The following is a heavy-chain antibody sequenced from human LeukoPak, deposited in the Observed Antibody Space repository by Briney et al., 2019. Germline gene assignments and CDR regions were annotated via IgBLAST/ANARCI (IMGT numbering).Heavy chain of an antibody. D-gene: IGHD3-10*01. J-gene: IGHJ6*02. Sequence: SQTLSLTCAISGDSVSSKSTAWNWIRQSPSRGLEWLGRTYYRSKWYTGYAVSVKGRITINPDTSKNQFSLKLSSVTAADTAVYYCARGRRYYGSGTNNYYYYGMDVWGQGTTVTVSS. CDR1: GDSVSSKSTA. V-gene: IGHV6-1*01. CDR2: TYYRSKWYT. CDR3: ARGRRYYGSGTNNYYYYGMDV.